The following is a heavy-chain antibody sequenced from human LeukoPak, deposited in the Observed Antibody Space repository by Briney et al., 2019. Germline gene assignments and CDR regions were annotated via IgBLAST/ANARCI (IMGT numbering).Heavy chain of an antibody. CDR2: ISSSSSYI. Sequence: PGGSLRLSCAASGFTFSSYSMNWVRQAPGKGLEWVSSISSSSSYIYYADSVKGRFTISRDNAKNSLYLQVNSLRAEDTAVYYCARAGRVELRGYYYFDYWGQGTLVTVSS. D-gene: IGHD4-23*01. CDR3: ARAGRVELRGYYYFDY. CDR1: GFTFSSYS. J-gene: IGHJ4*02. V-gene: IGHV3-21*01.